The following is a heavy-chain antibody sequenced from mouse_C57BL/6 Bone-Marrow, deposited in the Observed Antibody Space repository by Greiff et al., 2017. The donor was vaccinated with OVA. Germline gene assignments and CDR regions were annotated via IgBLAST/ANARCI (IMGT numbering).Heavy chain of an antibody. CDR3: ARTSPTVAWDFDY. D-gene: IGHD1-1*01. J-gene: IGHJ2*01. V-gene: IGHV14-3*01. CDR1: GFNIKNTY. CDR2: IDPANGNT. Sequence: DVQLQESVAELVRPGASVKLSCTASGFNIKNTYMHWVKQRPEQGLEWIGRIDPANGNTKYAPKFQGKATITADTSSNTAYLQLSSLTSEDTAIYYCARTSPTVAWDFDYWGQGTTLTVSS.